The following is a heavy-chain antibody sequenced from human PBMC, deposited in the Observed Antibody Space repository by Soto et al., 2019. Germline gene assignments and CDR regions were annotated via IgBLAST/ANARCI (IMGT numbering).Heavy chain of an antibody. J-gene: IGHJ4*02. CDR1: GFTFSSYT. CDR3: ARDVRGSY. CDR2: ISSSSSTI. Sequence: ESGGGLVQPGGSLRLSCAASGFTFSSYTMNWVRQAPGKGLEWVSYISSSSSTIYYADSVKGRFTISRDNAKNSLYLQMNSLRDDDTAVYYCARDVRGSYWGQGTLVTVSS. V-gene: IGHV3-48*02. D-gene: IGHD3-10*01.